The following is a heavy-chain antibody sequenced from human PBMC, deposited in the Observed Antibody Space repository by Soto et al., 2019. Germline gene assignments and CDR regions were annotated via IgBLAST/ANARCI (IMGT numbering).Heavy chain of an antibody. Sequence: EVQLVESGGGLVKPGGSLRLSCAASGFTFSSYSMNWVRQAPGKGLEWVSSISSSSSYIYYADSVKGRFTISIDNAKNSLYLQMNSFGAADTAEYYCASVGARTYRYGIDVWGQGTTVTVSS. CDR1: GFTFSSYS. D-gene: IGHD1-26*01. J-gene: IGHJ6*02. CDR2: ISSSSSYI. V-gene: IGHV3-21*01. CDR3: ASVGARTYRYGIDV.